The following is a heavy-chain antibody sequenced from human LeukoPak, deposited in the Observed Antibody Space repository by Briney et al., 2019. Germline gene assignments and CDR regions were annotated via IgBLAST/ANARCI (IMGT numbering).Heavy chain of an antibody. CDR3: TSPRSWHDAFDI. Sequence: PGGSLRLSCAASGFTFSNAWMSWVRQAPGKGVEWVGRIKSKTDVVTTDYAAPVKGRFTISRDDSKNTLYLQMNSLKTEDTAVYYCTSPRSWHDAFDIWGQGTMVTVSS. J-gene: IGHJ3*02. CDR2: IKSKTDVVTT. V-gene: IGHV3-15*01. D-gene: IGHD6-13*01. CDR1: GFTFSNAW.